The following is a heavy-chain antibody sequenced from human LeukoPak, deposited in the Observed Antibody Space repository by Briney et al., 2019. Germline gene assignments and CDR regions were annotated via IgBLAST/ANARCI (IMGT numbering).Heavy chain of an antibody. CDR1: GFTFSDYY. D-gene: IGHD3-10*01. V-gene: IGHV3-11*06. CDR3: ARPPMVRGVIITGDDVFDI. J-gene: IGHJ3*02. CDR2: ISSSSSYT. Sequence: GGSLRLSCAASGFTFSDYYMSWIRQAPGKGLEWVSYISSSSSYTNYADSVKGRFTISRDNSKNTLYLQMNSLKAEDTAVYYCARPPMVRGVIITGDDVFDIWRQGTMVTVSS.